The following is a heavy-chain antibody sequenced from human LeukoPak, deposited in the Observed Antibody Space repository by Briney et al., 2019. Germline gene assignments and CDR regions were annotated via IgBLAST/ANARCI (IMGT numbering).Heavy chain of an antibody. J-gene: IGHJ4*02. CDR3: ARGQGDQMAGKFDY. CDR1: GGSISGSSYF. V-gene: IGHV4-39*01. D-gene: IGHD2-21*02. Sequence: SETLSLTCTVSGGSISGSSYFWGWIRQPPGKGLEWIGSIYYSGSTYYNPSLKSRVTISVDTSKNQFSLKLSSVTAADTAVYYCARGQGDQMAGKFDYWGQGTLVTVSS. CDR2: IYYSGST.